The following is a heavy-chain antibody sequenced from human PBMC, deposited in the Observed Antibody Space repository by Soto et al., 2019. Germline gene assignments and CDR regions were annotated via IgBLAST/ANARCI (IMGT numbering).Heavy chain of an antibody. V-gene: IGHV4-34*12. CDR3: ARPHYDSNTFYSFFDY. CDR2: IFHGGGT. Sequence: SETLSLTCDVSGESFSGYYWSWIRQPPGKGLEWIGQIFHGGGTNYSPSLKSRVTISVDTSKNQFSLELTSVTAADTAVYYCARPHYDSNTFYSFFDYWGQGTLVTVSS. D-gene: IGHD3-22*01. J-gene: IGHJ4*02. CDR1: GESFSGYY.